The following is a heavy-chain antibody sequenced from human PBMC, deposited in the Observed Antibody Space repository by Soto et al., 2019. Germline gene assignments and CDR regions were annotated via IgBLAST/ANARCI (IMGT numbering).Heavy chain of an antibody. CDR2: IIPIFGTA. J-gene: IGHJ1*01. V-gene: IGHV1-69*13. CDR3: AREKEVDSGSSGWSEYFQH. Sequence: GASVKVSCKASGGTFSSYAISWVRQAPGQGLEWMGGIIPIFGTANYAQKFQGRVTITADESTSTAYMELSSLRSEDTAVYYCAREKEVDSGSSGWSEYFQHWGQGTLVTVSS. D-gene: IGHD6-19*01. CDR1: GGTFSSYA.